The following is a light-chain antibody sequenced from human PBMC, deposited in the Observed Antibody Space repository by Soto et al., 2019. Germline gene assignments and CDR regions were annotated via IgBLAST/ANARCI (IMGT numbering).Light chain of an antibody. V-gene: IGLV2-8*01. CDR3: TSYVGSDIWV. CDR2: EVS. J-gene: IGLJ3*02. CDR1: ISDVGACKY. Sequence: QSVLTQPPSASGSPGQSVTISCTGTISDVGACKYVSWYQQYPGKAPKLMIYEVSKRPSGVPDRFSGSKSGNTASLTVSGLQAEDEADYYCTSYVGSDIWVFGGGTKLTVL.